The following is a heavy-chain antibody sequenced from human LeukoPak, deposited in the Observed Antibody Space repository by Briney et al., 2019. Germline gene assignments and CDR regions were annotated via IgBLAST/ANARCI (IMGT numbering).Heavy chain of an antibody. V-gene: IGHV3-23*01. D-gene: IGHD3-10*01. J-gene: IGHJ4*02. CDR3: VCMVRGSPGGDY. CDR1: GFTFSSYA. Sequence: GGSLRLSCAASGFTFSSYAMSWVRQAPGKGLEWVSAISGSGSSTYYADSVKGRFTISRDNSKNTLYLQMNSLRAEDTAVYYCVCMVRGSPGGDYWGQGTLVTVPS. CDR2: ISGSGSST.